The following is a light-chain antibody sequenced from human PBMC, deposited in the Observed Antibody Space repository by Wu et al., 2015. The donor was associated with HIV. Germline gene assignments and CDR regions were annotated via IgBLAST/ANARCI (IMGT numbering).Light chain of an antibody. Sequence: AIQMTQSPSSLSASVGDRAIITCRASQGIRNDLHWYQQKPGKAPNVLIFAASTLQSGVPSRFSGSGSGTDFTLTISSLQPEDFATYYCLQDYDYPWTFGQGTKVEIK. CDR2: AAS. J-gene: IGKJ1*01. V-gene: IGKV1-6*01. CDR3: LQDYDYPWT. CDR1: QGIRND.